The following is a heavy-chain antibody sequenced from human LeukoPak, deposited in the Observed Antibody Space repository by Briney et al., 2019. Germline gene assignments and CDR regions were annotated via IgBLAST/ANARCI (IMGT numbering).Heavy chain of an antibody. CDR3: ARDQIDRRFGESTNWFDP. CDR1: GGSISSSNW. J-gene: IGHJ5*02. CDR2: IYHSGST. V-gene: IGHV4-4*02. D-gene: IGHD3-10*01. Sequence: SGTLSLTCAVSGGSISSSNWWSWVRQPPGKGLEWIGEIYHSGSTNYNPSLKSRVTISVDTSKNQFSLKLSSVTAADTAVYYCARDQIDRRFGESTNWFDPWGQGTLVTVSS.